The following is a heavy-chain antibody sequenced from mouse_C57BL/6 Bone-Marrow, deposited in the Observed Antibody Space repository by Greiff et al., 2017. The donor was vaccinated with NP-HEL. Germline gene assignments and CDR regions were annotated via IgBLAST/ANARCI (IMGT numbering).Heavy chain of an antibody. Sequence: EVKVEESGGGLVQPGGSLSLSCAASGFTFTDYYMSWVRQPPGKALEWLGFIRNKANGYTTEYSASVKGRFTISRDNSQSILYLQMNALRAEDSATYYCASLEYAMDYWGQGTSVTVSS. J-gene: IGHJ4*01. CDR1: GFTFTDYY. CDR3: ASLEYAMDY. V-gene: IGHV7-3*01. CDR2: IRNKANGYTT.